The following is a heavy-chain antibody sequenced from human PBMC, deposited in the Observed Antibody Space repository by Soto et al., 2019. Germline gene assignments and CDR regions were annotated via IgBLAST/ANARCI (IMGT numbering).Heavy chain of an antibody. D-gene: IGHD3-3*01. CDR3: ARRDTSGFLRYFDN. V-gene: IGHV1-69*06. Sequence: SVKVSCKSSGVTFSSFINYPINWVRQAPGQGLEWMGGIVPNVGTVNYAQKFRGKVTITADKSTGTAYMELSSLRSEDTALYYCARRDTSGFLRYFDNWGQGTQVTVSS. CDR1: GVTFSSFINYP. CDR2: IVPNVGTV. J-gene: IGHJ4*02.